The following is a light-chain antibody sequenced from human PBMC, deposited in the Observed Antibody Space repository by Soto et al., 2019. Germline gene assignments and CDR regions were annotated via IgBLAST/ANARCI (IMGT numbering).Light chain of an antibody. CDR1: SSNIGAGYA. CDR3: QSYDMSLSGWV. J-gene: IGLJ3*02. CDR2: GNN. V-gene: IGLV1-40*01. Sequence: QSVLTQPPSVSGAPGQRVTISCTGSSSNIGAGYAVHWYQQLPGTAPKRLIYGNNNRPSGVTDRFSGSKSGTSASLAITGLQAEDEADYYCQSYDMSLSGWVFGGGTKVTVL.